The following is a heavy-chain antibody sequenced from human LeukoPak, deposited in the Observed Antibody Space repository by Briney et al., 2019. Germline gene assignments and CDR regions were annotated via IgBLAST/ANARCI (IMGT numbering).Heavy chain of an antibody. D-gene: IGHD2-2*02. Sequence: ASVKVSCKVSGYTLTEFSMHWVRQAPGKGLEWMGGFDPEDGETIYAQELQGRVTMTKDTSTDTAYMELSSLRSEDTAVYYCARDRPGRHCSSTRCYTASPFDPWGQGTLVTVSS. V-gene: IGHV1-24*01. J-gene: IGHJ5*02. CDR3: ARDRPGRHCSSTRCYTASPFDP. CDR2: FDPEDGET. CDR1: GYTLTEFS.